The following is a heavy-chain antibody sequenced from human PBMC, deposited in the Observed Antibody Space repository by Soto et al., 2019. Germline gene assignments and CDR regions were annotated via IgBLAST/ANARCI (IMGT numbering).Heavy chain of an antibody. J-gene: IGHJ4*02. CDR2: IYSGGST. Sequence: GGSLRLSCAASGFTVSSNYMSWVRQAPGKGLEWVSVIYSGGSTYYADSVKGRFTISRDNSKNTLYLQMNSLRAEDTAVYYCARDLYYDSSGYNYYWGQGTLVTVSS. CDR1: GFTVSSNY. D-gene: IGHD3-22*01. V-gene: IGHV3-66*01. CDR3: ARDLYYDSSGYNYY.